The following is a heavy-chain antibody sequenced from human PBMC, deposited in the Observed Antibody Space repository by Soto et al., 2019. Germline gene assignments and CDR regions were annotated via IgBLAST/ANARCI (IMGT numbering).Heavy chain of an antibody. V-gene: IGHV3-7*01. Sequence: GGSLRLSCAASGFTFSSYWMSWVRQAPGKGLEWVANIKQDGSEKYYVDSVKGRFTISRDNAKNSLYLQMNSLRAEDTAVYYCASQVGYSGYDSEVWWDYWGQGTLVTVSS. CDR3: ASQVGYSGYDSEVWWDY. D-gene: IGHD5-12*01. CDR2: IKQDGSEK. J-gene: IGHJ4*02. CDR1: GFTFSSYW.